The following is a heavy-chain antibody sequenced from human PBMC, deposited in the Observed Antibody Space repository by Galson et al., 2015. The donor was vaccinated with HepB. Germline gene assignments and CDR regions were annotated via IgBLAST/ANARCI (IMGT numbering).Heavy chain of an antibody. CDR1: GFTFSSYA. J-gene: IGHJ4*02. V-gene: IGHV3-30*04. D-gene: IGHD3-22*01. CDR3: ARDRPYYDSTSYFDY. Sequence: SLRLSCAASGFTFSSYAMHWVRQAPGKGLEWVAVISYDGSNKYYADSVKGRFTISRDNSKNTLYLQMNSLRAEDTAVYYCARDRPYYDSTSYFDYWAREPWSPSPQ. CDR2: ISYDGSNK.